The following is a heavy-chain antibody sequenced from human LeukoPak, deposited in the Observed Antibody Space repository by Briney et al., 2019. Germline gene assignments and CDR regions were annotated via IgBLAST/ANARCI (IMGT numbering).Heavy chain of an antibody. Sequence: SETLSLTCAVYGGSFSGYYWSWIRQPPGRGLEWIGEINHSGSTNYNPSLKSRVTISVDTSKNQFSLRLSSVTAADTAVYYCARARGYSYGYDAFDIWGQGTMVTVSS. CDR2: INHSGST. J-gene: IGHJ3*02. CDR3: ARARGYSYGYDAFDI. V-gene: IGHV4-34*01. D-gene: IGHD5-18*01. CDR1: GGSFSGYY.